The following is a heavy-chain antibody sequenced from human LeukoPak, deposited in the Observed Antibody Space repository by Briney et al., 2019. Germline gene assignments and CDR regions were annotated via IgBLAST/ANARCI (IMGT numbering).Heavy chain of an antibody. CDR2: INQDGSER. CDR3: ARDFD. CDR1: GFTLSSFW. Sequence: GGSLRLSCAASGFTLSSFWMSWVRQAPGKGLEWVANINQDGSERYYVDSVKGRFTISRDNAKSSLYLQMNSLRAEDTAVYYCARDFDWGQGTLVTVPS. V-gene: IGHV3-7*05. J-gene: IGHJ4*02.